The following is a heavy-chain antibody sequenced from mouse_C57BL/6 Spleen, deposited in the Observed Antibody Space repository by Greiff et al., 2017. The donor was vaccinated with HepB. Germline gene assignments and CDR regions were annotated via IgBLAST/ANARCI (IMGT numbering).Heavy chain of an antibody. J-gene: IGHJ2*01. D-gene: IGHD1-3*01. CDR1: GYTFTSYW. CDR2: IDPSDSYT. CDR3: ARSLTLYYFDY. V-gene: IGHV1-69*01. Sequence: QVQLQQSGAELVMPGASVKLSCKASGYTFTSYWMHWVKQRPGQGLEWIGEIDPSDSYTNYNQKFKGKSTLTVDKSSSTAYMQLSSLTSEDSAVYYCARSLTLYYFDYWGQGTTLTVSS.